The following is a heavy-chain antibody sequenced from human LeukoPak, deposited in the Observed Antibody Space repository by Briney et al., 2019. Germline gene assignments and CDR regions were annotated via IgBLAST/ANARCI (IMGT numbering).Heavy chain of an antibody. V-gene: IGHV3-30*18. D-gene: IGHD4-17*01. J-gene: IGHJ4*02. Sequence: PGGSLRLSCAASGFTFSTYARHWVRQPPGKGLEGVQVISNDATKKDYAASVKGRSTISRDNSESTLYLQMNSLRAEDTAVYYCAKDMNTVTTTFDYWGQGTLVTVSS. CDR1: GFTFSTYA. CDR3: AKDMNTVTTTFDY. CDR2: ISNDATKK.